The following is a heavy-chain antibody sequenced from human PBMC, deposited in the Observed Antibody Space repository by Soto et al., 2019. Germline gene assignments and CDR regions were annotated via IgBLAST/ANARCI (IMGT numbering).Heavy chain of an antibody. D-gene: IGHD2-15*01. CDR3: ARGGGGGNWFDP. Sequence: PSETLSLXCTFPGASISSYYWSWIRQPPGKGLEWIGYIYYSGSTNYNPSLKSRVTISVDTSKHQFSLTLSSVTAADTAVYYCARGGGGGNWFDPWGEGTLVTVSS. CDR1: GASISSYY. J-gene: IGHJ5*02. CDR2: IYYSGST. V-gene: IGHV4-59*01.